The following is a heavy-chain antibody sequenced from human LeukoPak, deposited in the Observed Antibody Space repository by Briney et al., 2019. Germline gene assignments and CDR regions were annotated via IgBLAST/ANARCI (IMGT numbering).Heavy chain of an antibody. J-gene: IGHJ5*02. Sequence: SETLSLTCTVSGDSISSYYWSWIRQPPGKGLEWIGYIYYSGSTNYNPSLKSRVTISVDTSKNQFSLKLSSVTAADTAVYYCARILRGYDILTGYYTTNWFDPWGQGTLVTVSS. D-gene: IGHD3-9*01. CDR1: GDSISSYY. V-gene: IGHV4-59*01. CDR2: IYYSGST. CDR3: ARILRGYDILTGYYTTNWFDP.